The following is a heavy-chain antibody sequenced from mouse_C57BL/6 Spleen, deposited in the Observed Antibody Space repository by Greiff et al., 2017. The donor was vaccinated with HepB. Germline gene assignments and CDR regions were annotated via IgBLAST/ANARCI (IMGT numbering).Heavy chain of an antibody. CDR1: GYTFTDYN. D-gene: IGHD1-1*01. CDR3: ARCDYYGSEGAMDY. J-gene: IGHJ4*01. CDR2: INPNNGGT. V-gene: IGHV1-18*01. Sequence: EVQLQQSGPELVKPGASVKISCKASGYTFTDYNMDWVKQSHGKSLEWIGDINPNNGGTIYNQKFKGKATLTVDKSSSTAYMELRSLTSEDAAVYYCARCDYYGSEGAMDYWGQGTSVTVSS.